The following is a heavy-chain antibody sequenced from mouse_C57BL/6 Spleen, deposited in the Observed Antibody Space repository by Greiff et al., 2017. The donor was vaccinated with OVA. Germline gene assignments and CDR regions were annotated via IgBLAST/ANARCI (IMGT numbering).Heavy chain of an antibody. Sequence: QVQLKESGTELVKPGASVKLSCKASGYTFTSYWMHWVKQRPGQGLEWIGNINPSNGGTNYNEKFKSKATLTVDKSSSTAYMQLSSLTSEDSAVYYCARSSAYYDYDGWYFDVWGTGTTVTVSS. V-gene: IGHV1-53*01. CDR1: GYTFTSYW. J-gene: IGHJ1*03. CDR2: INPSNGGT. CDR3: ARSSAYYDYDGWYFDV. D-gene: IGHD2-4*01.